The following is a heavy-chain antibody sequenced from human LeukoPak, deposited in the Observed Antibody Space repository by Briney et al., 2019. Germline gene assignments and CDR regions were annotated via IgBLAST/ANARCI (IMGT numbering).Heavy chain of an antibody. J-gene: IGHJ5*02. CDR3: ATTDPYYDFWSGPNWFDP. D-gene: IGHD3-3*01. V-gene: IGHV1-69*02. CDR2: IIPILGIA. CDR1: GGTFSSYT. Sequence: ASVKVSCKASGGTFSSYTISWVRQASGQGLEWMGRIIPILGIANYAQKFQGRVTITADKSTSTAYMELSSLRSEDTAVYYCATTDPYYDFWSGPNWFDPWGQGTLVTVSS.